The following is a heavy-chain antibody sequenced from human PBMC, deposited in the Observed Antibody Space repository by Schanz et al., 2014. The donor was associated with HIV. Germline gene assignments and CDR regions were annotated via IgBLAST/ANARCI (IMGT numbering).Heavy chain of an antibody. CDR3: AREVVEYYYDSSGYFDY. V-gene: IGHV3-33*08. Sequence: VLLVESGGGLVRPGGSLRLSCAASGFTFVDYGMHWVRQAPGKGLEWVAVIWYDGSNKYYADSVKGRFTISRDNSKNTLYLQMNSLRAEDTAVYYCAREVVEYYYDSSGYFDYWGQGTLVTVSS. CDR1: GFTFVDYG. D-gene: IGHD3-22*01. J-gene: IGHJ4*02. CDR2: IWYDGSNK.